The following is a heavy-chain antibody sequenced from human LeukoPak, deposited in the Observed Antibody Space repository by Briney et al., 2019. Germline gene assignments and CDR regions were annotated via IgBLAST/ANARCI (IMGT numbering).Heavy chain of an antibody. CDR1: GFTFSSYA. CDR3: ARGSEIDTPMVYFDY. V-gene: IGHV3-48*03. CDR2: ISSSGSTI. J-gene: IGHJ4*02. Sequence: GGSLRLSCAASGFTFSSYAMNWVRQAPGKGLEWVSYISSSGSTIYYADSVKGRFTISRDNAKNSLYLQMNSLRAEDTAVYCCARGSEIDTPMVYFDYWGQGTLVTVSS. D-gene: IGHD5-18*01.